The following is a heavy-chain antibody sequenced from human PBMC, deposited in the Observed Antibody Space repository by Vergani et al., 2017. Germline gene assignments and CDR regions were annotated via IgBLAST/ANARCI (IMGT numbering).Heavy chain of an antibody. D-gene: IGHD2-2*03. V-gene: IGHV4-38-2*01. Sequence: QVQLQESGPGLVKPPGTLSLTCAVSGDSITSGYYWGWIRQPPGRGLEWIGSIYHTGSAYYNPSLKSRVTVSVDTSMNQVSLKLNSVTAADTAVYYCARVDIVVVPAAMGWFDPWGQGTLVTVSS. CDR3: ARVDIVVVPAAMGWFDP. J-gene: IGHJ5*02. CDR2: IYHTGSA. CDR1: GDSITSGYY.